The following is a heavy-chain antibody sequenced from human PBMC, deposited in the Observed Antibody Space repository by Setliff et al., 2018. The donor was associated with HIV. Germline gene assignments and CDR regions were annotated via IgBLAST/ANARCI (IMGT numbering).Heavy chain of an antibody. Sequence: ASVNVSCKVSGYTLNELSIHWVRQAPGEGLEWVGGFDRQHGGTVYAQKFQGRVRMAEDTSTDTAYMDLSSLRSEDTATYYCTLLAVSSKKEWKTFDFWGQGTLVTVSS. CDR1: GYTLNELS. J-gene: IGHJ4*02. V-gene: IGHV1-24*01. CDR2: FDRQHGGT. CDR3: TLLAVSSKKEWKTFDF. D-gene: IGHD6-19*01.